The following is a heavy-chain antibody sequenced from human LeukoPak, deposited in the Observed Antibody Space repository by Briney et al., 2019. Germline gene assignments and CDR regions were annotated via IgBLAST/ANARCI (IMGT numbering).Heavy chain of an antibody. CDR3: AREFVTRYYDFWSGYYYWFDP. Sequence: ASVKVSCKASGYIFTGNYMHWVRQAPGQGLEWMGWINPNTGDTNFAQKLQGRVTMTTDTSTSTAYMELRSLRSDDTAVYYCAREFVTRYYDFWSGYYYWFDPWGQGTLVTVSS. J-gene: IGHJ5*02. V-gene: IGHV1-2*02. CDR1: GYIFTGNY. CDR2: INPNTGDT. D-gene: IGHD3-3*01.